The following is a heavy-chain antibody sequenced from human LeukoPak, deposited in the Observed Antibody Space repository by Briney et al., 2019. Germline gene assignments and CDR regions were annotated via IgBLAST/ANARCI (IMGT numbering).Heavy chain of an antibody. V-gene: IGHV1-2*02. CDR3: GRGNKSFDP. CDR1: GYTFTGYY. J-gene: IGHJ5*02. CDR2: INPNTGGT. Sequence: ASVKVSCKASGYTFTGYYVHWVRQAPGQGLEWMGWINPNTGGTNYAQKSQGRVTMTKDTSTNAAYMELNKLTSDDTAVYYCGRGNKSFDPWGQGTLVTVSS.